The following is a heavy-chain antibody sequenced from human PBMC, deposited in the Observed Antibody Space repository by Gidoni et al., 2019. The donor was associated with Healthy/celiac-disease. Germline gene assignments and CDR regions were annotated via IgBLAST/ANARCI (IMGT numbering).Heavy chain of an antibody. J-gene: IGHJ4*02. D-gene: IGHD3-3*01. V-gene: IGHV3-30-3*01. CDR2: ISYDGSNK. Sequence: QVPLVESGGGVVQPGRSLRLSCAASGFTFISYARHWVRQAPGKGLEWVAVISYDGSNKYYADAVKGRFTISRDNSKNTLYLQMNSRRAEDTAVYYCARDPGTYYEFFGYFDYWGQGTLVTVSS. CDR3: ARDPGTYYEFFGYFDY. CDR1: GFTFISYA.